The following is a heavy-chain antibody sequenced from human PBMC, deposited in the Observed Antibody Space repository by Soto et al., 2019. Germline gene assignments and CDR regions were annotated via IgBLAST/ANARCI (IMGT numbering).Heavy chain of an antibody. CDR2: RNPNSGNT. J-gene: IGHJ2*01. Sequence: QVQLLQSGAEVKKPGASVRVSCSASGYTFKNYDINWVRRAPGQGLEWMGWRNPNSGNTGYAQNSQDRVTMTTDTSTRTAYMELSSPPAENTALYSCARRMTWSLGRFDLWGSGTQVTVYS. CDR1: GYTFKNYD. V-gene: IGHV1-8*01. CDR3: ARRMTWSLGRFDL. D-gene: IGHD3-16*01.